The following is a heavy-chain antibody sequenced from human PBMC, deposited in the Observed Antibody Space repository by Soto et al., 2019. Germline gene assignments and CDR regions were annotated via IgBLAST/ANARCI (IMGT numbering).Heavy chain of an antibody. CDR2: IYYSGSA. CDR1: GGSISSSSYY. J-gene: IGHJ5*02. D-gene: IGHD3-22*01. Sequence: SETLALTCTVSGGSISSSSYYWGWIRQPPGKGLEWIGTIYYSGSAYYNPSLKSRVTISVDTSKNQFSLKLSSVTAADTAVYYCARGMFRYESSGYLCPWGQGTLVTVSS. CDR3: ARGMFRYESSGYLCP. V-gene: IGHV4-39*01.